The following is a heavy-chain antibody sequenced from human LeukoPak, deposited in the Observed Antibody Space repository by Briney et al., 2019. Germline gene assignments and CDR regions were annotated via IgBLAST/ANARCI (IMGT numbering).Heavy chain of an antibody. CDR1: GYIFTGYY. CDR3: AKAHYDILTGYFQNFDY. J-gene: IGHJ4*02. Sequence: GASVKVSCKASGYIFTGYYMHWVRQAPGQGLEWMGWINANSGGTKYAQKFQGRVTMTRDTSISTAYMELSSLRSDDTAVYYCAKAHYDILTGYFQNFDYWGQGTLVTVSS. V-gene: IGHV1-2*02. D-gene: IGHD3-9*01. CDR2: INANSGGT.